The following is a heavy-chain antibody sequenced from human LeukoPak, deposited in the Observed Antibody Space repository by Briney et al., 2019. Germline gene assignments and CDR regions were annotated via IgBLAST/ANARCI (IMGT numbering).Heavy chain of an antibody. CDR3: ARGGGGPGYYYYGMDV. J-gene: IGHJ6*02. Sequence: SETLSLTCAVSGGSISSSNWWSWVRQPPGKGLEWIGEIYHSGSTNYNPSLKSRVTISVDKSKNQFSLKLSSVTAADTAVYYCARGGGGPGYYYYGMDVWGQGTTVTVSS. CDR2: IYHSGST. CDR1: GGSISSSNW. V-gene: IGHV4-4*02.